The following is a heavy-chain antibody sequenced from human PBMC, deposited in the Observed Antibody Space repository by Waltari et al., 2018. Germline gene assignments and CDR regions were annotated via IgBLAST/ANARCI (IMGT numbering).Heavy chain of an antibody. V-gene: IGHV1-69*14. J-gene: IGHJ6*03. CDR1: GGTFSSYA. Sequence: QVQLVQSGAEVKKPGSSVKVSCKASGGTFSSYAISWVRQAPGQGLEWMGGIIPIFGTENYAQKFQGRVTITADKSTSTAYMELSSLRSEDTAVYYCARAYGESSSWLGYYYYMDVWGKGTTVTVSS. CDR2: IIPIFGTE. CDR3: ARAYGESSSWLGYYYYMDV. D-gene: IGHD6-13*01.